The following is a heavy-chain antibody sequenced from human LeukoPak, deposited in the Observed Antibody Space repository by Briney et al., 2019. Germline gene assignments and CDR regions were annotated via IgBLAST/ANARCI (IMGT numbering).Heavy chain of an antibody. Sequence: SVKVSCKASGGTFNSYAISWVRQAPGQGLEWMGGIIPMFETANYAQKFQGRVTITADEFTTTVYMELSSLRSEDTAVYYCARGIRYYDILTGHVKGHDNSYYYYMDVWGQGTAVTISS. CDR2: IIPMFETA. D-gene: IGHD3-9*01. J-gene: IGHJ6*03. V-gene: IGHV1-69*13. CDR3: ARGIRYYDILTGHVKGHDNSYYYYMDV. CDR1: GGTFNSYA.